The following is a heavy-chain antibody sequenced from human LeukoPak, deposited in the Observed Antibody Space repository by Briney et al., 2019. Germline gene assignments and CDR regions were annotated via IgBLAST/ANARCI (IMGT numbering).Heavy chain of an antibody. CDR3: ARLQGGTPYRYYFDY. D-gene: IGHD3-16*01. Sequence: SETLSLTCSVSDDSFNSHYWSWIRQPPQKGLEFIGYAHFRWAAIYDPSLKSRVNIAVDTSKKQLSLRLGSVTAADTAVYFGARLQGGTPYRYYFDYWGQGTLVTVSS. CDR1: DDSFNSHY. J-gene: IGHJ4*02. V-gene: IGHV4-59*11. CDR2: AHFRWAA.